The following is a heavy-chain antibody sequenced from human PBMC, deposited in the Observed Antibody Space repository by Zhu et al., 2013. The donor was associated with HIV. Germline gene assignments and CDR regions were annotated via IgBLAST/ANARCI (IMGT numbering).Heavy chain of an antibody. J-gene: IGHJ3*01. CDR2: VIPIFGTA. V-gene: IGHV1-69*12. Sequence: QVQLVQSGAEVKKPGSSVKVSCEASGGTFNSYAFNWVRQAPGQGLDWVGRVIPIFGTAIYSQKFRGRVTITADESTSTAYMELSSLTSEDTAVYYCAAPRTSDSWTAAFDVWGQGTMVTVSS. D-gene: IGHD3-3*01. CDR3: AAPRTSDSWTAAFDV. CDR1: GGTFNSYA.